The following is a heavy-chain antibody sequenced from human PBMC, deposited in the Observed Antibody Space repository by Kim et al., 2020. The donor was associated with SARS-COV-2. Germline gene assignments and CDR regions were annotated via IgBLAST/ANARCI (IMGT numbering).Heavy chain of an antibody. CDR3: ARDTSYASSFDY. D-gene: IGHD2-8*01. V-gene: IGHV4-39*07. CDR1: GGSISSSSYY. Sequence: SETLSLTCTVSGGSISSSSYYWGWIRQPPGKGLEWIGSIYYSGSTYYNPSLKSRVTISVDTSKNQFSLKLSSVTAADTAVYYCARDTSYASSFDYWGQGT. CDR2: IYYSGST. J-gene: IGHJ4*02.